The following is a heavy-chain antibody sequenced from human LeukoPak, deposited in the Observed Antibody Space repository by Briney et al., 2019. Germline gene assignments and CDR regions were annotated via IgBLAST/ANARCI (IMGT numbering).Heavy chain of an antibody. Sequence: SETLSLTCTVSGGSISSSSAYWGWIRQSPGRGLEWIGNIYYRGRTDYDPSLKSRVTISVDTSKNQFSLKLNSVTAADTTVYYCARLSCTTTSCHFDYWGQGTLVTVSS. D-gene: IGHD2-2*01. CDR2: IYYRGRT. V-gene: IGHV4-39*01. CDR1: GGSISSSSAY. CDR3: ARLSCTTTSCHFDY. J-gene: IGHJ4*02.